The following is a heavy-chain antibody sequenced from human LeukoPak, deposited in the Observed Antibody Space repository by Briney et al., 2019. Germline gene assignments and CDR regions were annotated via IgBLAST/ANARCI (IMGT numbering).Heavy chain of an antibody. Sequence: PSETLSLTCAVYGGSFSGYYWSWIRQPPGKGLEWIGEINHSGSTNYNPSLKSRVTISVDTSKNQFSLKLSSVTAADKAVYYCARDYGYYDSSGYGNWFDPWGQGTLVTVSS. V-gene: IGHV4-34*01. CDR3: ARDYGYYDSSGYGNWFDP. J-gene: IGHJ5*02. CDR1: GGSFSGYY. CDR2: INHSGST. D-gene: IGHD3-22*01.